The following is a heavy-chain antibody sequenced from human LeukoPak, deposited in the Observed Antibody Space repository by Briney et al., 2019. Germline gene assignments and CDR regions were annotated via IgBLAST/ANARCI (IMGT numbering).Heavy chain of an antibody. CDR3: AREVSEGFDF. J-gene: IGHJ4*02. Sequence: PGGSLRLSCVASGFTFSNAWMNWVRQAPGKGLEWVSSFGTRSTSIYHAGSVKGRFAISRDNAKNSLYLQMNSLRAEDTAVYYCAREVSEGFDFWGQGTLVAVSS. CDR2: FGTRSTSI. D-gene: IGHD3-22*01. V-gene: IGHV3-21*01. CDR1: GFTFSNAW.